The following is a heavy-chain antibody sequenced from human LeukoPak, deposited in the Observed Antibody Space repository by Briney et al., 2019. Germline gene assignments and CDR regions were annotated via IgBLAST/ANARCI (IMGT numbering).Heavy chain of an antibody. Sequence: PGGSLRLSCAASGFTFSGHNMNWVRRAPGKGLEWISFVSISSGTIYYADSVNGRFRISRDNAKGSLDLEMNSLRAEDTAVYYCARAMSTFGGVRNYFDSWGQGTLVTVSS. V-gene: IGHV3-48*04. CDR3: ARAMSTFGGVRNYFDS. J-gene: IGHJ4*02. CDR1: GFTFSGHN. CDR2: VSISSGTI. D-gene: IGHD3-16*01.